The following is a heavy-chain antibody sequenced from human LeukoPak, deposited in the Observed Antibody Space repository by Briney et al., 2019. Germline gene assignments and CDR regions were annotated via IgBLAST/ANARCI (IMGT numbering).Heavy chain of an antibody. Sequence: RGSLRLSCAASGFTFSSYSMNWVRQAPGKGLEWVSSISSSSSYIYYADSVKGRFTISRDNAKNSLYLQMNSLRAEDTAVYYCARSTTSSGSDYWGQGTLVTVSS. D-gene: IGHD6-19*01. CDR1: GFTFSSYS. CDR2: ISSSSSYI. CDR3: ARSTTSSGSDY. J-gene: IGHJ4*02. V-gene: IGHV3-21*01.